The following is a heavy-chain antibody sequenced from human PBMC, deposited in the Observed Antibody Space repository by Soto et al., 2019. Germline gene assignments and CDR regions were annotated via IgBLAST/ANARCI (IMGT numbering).Heavy chain of an antibody. J-gene: IGHJ6*02. CDR3: ARPTLGYCPTTSGLPMNDGMDV. V-gene: IGHV5-10-1*01. CDR2: IEPSDSHI. CDR1: GYTFSRYW. D-gene: IGHD2-15*01. Sequence: PRESLKISCTGPGYTFSRYWRSWVRQMPGKGRELMGRIEPSDSHISYSPSFEGHVSISVDKSISTAYLQWSTLNASDTAIYYCARPTLGYCPTTSGLPMNDGMDVWGQGTRVTVSS.